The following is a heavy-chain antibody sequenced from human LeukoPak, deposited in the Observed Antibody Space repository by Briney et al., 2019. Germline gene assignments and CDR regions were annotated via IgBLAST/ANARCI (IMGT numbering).Heavy chain of an antibody. D-gene: IGHD5-24*01. CDR3: ARAAGEMATIRY. V-gene: IGHV3-21*01. CDR1: GFTFSDHY. CDR2: ISSSSSYI. J-gene: IGHJ4*02. Sequence: GGSLRLSCAASGFTFSDHYMNWARQAPGKGLEWVSSISSSSSYIYYADSVKGRFTISRDNAKNSLYLQMNSLRAEDTAVYYCARAAGEMATIRYWGQGTLVTVSS.